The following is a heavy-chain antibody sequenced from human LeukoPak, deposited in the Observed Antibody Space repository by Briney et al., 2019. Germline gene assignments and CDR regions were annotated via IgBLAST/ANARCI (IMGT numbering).Heavy chain of an antibody. V-gene: IGHV3-66*01. Sequence: GGSLRLSCAASGFTFSIYWVHWVRQAPGKGLEWVSVIYSGGSTYYADSVKGRFTISRDNSKNTLYLQMNSLRAEDTAVYYCASGLDSSGYDYWGQGTLVTVSS. CDR1: GFTFSIYW. D-gene: IGHD3-22*01. CDR2: IYSGGST. J-gene: IGHJ4*02. CDR3: ASGLDSSGYDY.